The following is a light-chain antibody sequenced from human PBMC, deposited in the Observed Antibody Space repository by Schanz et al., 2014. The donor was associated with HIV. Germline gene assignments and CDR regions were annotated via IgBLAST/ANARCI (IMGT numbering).Light chain of an antibody. CDR2: DVR. J-gene: IGLJ2*01. V-gene: IGLV2-14*03. CDR1: SSDVGGYNY. Sequence: QSALTQPASVSGSPGQSITISCTGTSSDVGGYNYVSWYQQHPGKAPKVMIYDVRNRPSGVSIRFSGSKSGNTASLTISGLQAEDEADYYCSSYTSRSTVVFGGGTKLTVL. CDR3: SSYTSRSTVV.